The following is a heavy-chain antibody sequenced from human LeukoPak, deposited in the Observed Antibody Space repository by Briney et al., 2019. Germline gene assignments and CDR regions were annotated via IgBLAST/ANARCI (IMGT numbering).Heavy chain of an antibody. Sequence: KASEALSLTCSVSGGSISSSSYYWGWIRQPPGMGLEWIGSISYGGTTYYNPSLKSRVTILVDTSKNQFSLKLSSVTAADTAVYYCARERYSISSRPANFDYWGQGTLVTVSS. D-gene: IGHD6-6*01. V-gene: IGHV4-39*07. CDR2: ISYGGTT. CDR3: ARERYSISSRPANFDY. J-gene: IGHJ4*02. CDR1: GGSISSSSYY.